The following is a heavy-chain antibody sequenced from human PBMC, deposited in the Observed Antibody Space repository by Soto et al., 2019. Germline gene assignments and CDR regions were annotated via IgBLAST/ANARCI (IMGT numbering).Heavy chain of an antibody. Sequence: SETLSLTCTASGGSFITYYWGWIRQPPGKGLEWIGDIYYSGRTNYNPSLKSRLTISLDTSKNQFSLKLSSVTAADTAVYYCARSPGGDYAIFDYWGQGTLVTVSS. D-gene: IGHD4-17*01. CDR2: IYYSGRT. CDR1: GGSFITYY. V-gene: IGHV4-59*01. J-gene: IGHJ4*02. CDR3: ARSPGGDYAIFDY.